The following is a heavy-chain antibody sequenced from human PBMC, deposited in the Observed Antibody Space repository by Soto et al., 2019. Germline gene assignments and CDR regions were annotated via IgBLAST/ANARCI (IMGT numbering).Heavy chain of an antibody. CDR3: ARGPSSGWYGSHDY. CDR2: ISSNGGST. CDR1: GFTFSSYA. D-gene: IGHD6-19*01. Sequence: GGSLRLSCAASGFTFSSYAMHWVRQAPGKGLEYVSAISSNGGSTYYANSVKGRFTISRDNSKTTLYLQMGSLRAEDMAVYYCARGPSSGWYGSHDYWGQGTLVTVSS. J-gene: IGHJ4*02. V-gene: IGHV3-64*01.